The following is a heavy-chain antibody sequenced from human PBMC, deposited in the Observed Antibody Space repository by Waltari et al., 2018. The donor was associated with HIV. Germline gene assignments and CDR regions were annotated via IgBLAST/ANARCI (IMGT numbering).Heavy chain of an antibody. CDR2: IYYSRNT. V-gene: IGHV4-39*07. Sequence: LQLQESGPGLVKPSETLSLTCTVSGGSISSSSYYWGWIRQPPGKGLEWIGSIYYSRNTNNHPSPKSRGTIAGDTSKNPVSLKLSSLSAADTAVYYCARDHATPDYYDGSGYYVFDYWGQGTLVTVSS. D-gene: IGHD3-22*01. CDR1: GGSISSSSYY. J-gene: IGHJ4*02. CDR3: ARDHATPDYYDGSGYYVFDY.